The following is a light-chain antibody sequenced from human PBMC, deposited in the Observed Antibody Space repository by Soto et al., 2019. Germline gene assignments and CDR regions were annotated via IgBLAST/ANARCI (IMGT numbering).Light chain of an antibody. J-gene: IGKJ5*01. CDR3: QQYNKWPPIT. CDR2: GAS. CDR1: QSVSSN. V-gene: IGKV3-15*01. Sequence: EIVLKQSPASLSVNQGERAARSCRASQSVSSNFVWYHQRPGRAPRLLVFGASLRATAITVRFSGSGSGANFTLTISSLQSEDFAVYYCQQYNKWPPITFGQGTRLEIK.